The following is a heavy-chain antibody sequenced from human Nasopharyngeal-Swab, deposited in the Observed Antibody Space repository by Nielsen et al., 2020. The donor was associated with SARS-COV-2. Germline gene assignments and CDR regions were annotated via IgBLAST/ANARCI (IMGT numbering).Heavy chain of an antibody. Sequence: GESLKISCAASGFTFSDYYMSWIRQAPGKGLEWVSYISSSGSTIYYADSVKGRFTISRDNAKNSLYLQMNSLRAEDTAVYYCARDRLLSDAFDIWGQGTMVTV. CDR1: GFTFSDYY. D-gene: IGHD2/OR15-2a*01. V-gene: IGHV3-11*01. CDR3: ARDRLLSDAFDI. CDR2: ISSSGSTI. J-gene: IGHJ3*02.